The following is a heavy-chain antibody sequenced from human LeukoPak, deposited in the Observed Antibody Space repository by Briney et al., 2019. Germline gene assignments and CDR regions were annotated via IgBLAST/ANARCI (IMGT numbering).Heavy chain of an antibody. CDR2: ISYVGSNK. CDR3: ARRYYYLIDY. D-gene: IGHD3-22*01. J-gene: IGHJ4*02. CDR1: GLTLSSYA. Sequence: GRTLRLSCAVSGLTLSSYAKHWVSQPPGRGREGGADISYVGSNKLYADFVKGRFNISRDNSKNTLYLQMNSERAEDSAVYYCARRYYYLIDYWGQGTLVTVSS. V-gene: IGHV3-30-3*01.